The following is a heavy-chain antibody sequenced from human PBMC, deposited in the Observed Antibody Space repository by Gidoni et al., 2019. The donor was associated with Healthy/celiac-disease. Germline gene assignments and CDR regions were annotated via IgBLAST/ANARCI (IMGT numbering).Heavy chain of an antibody. CDR2: IESKTDGGKT. CDR3: TTVKHRIMMVRGVIGL. CDR1: GFHLSNAW. Sequence: EVQLVEAGGGLAQPGGSLRLSRAAYGFHLSNAWMNWVRQAPGKGLELVGRIESKTDGGKTDDAEPVKGRFTISRDDSKNTLYLQMNSLKTEDRAVYYCTTVKHRIMMVRGVIGLWGQGTLVTVSS. D-gene: IGHD3-10*01. J-gene: IGHJ4*02. V-gene: IGHV3-15*04.